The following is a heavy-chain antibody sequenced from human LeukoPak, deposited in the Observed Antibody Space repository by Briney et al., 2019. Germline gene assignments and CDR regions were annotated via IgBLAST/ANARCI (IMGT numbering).Heavy chain of an antibody. CDR2: ISYDGSNK. CDR3: ARALAAAGYFDY. Sequence: GRSLRLSCAASGFTFSSYAMHWVRQAPGKGLERVAVISYDGSNKYYADSVKGRFTISRDNSKNTLYLQMNSLRAEDTAVYYCARALAAAGYFDYWGQGTLVTVSS. J-gene: IGHJ4*02. D-gene: IGHD6-13*01. V-gene: IGHV3-30*01. CDR1: GFTFSSYA.